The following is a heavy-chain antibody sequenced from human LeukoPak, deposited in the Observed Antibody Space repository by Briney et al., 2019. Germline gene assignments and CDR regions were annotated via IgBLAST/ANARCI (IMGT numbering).Heavy chain of an antibody. CDR2: ISGSGGST. V-gene: IGHV3-23*01. Sequence: GGSLRLSCAASGFTFSSYAMSWVRQAPGKGLEWVSAISGSGGSTYYADSVKGRFTISRDNSKNTLYLQMNSLRAEDTAVYYCARDHSFLGSVVPAAIFDYWGQGTLVTVSS. J-gene: IGHJ4*02. CDR3: ARDHSFLGSVVPAAIFDY. CDR1: GFTFSSYA. D-gene: IGHD2-2*01.